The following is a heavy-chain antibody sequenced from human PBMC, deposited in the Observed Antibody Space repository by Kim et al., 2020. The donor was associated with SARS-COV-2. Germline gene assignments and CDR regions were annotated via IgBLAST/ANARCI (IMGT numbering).Heavy chain of an antibody. Sequence: SETLSLTCTVSGGFISSYYWSWIRQPPGKGLEWIWYIYYSGSTNYNPSLKSRVTISVDTSKNQFSLKLSSVTAADTAAYYCARELGSGTYYYGMEGGGQG. D-gene: IGHD6-19*01. V-gene: IGHV4-59*01. CDR1: GGFISSYY. CDR3: ARELGSGTYYYGMEG. J-gene: IGHJ6*02. CDR2: IYYSGST.